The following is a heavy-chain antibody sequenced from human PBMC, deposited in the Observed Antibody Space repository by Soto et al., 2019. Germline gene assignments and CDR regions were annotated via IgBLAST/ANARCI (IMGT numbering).Heavy chain of an antibody. J-gene: IGHJ2*01. CDR3: ARFNWYFDL. CDR2: IYHSGSI. CDR1: GVSISSYF. Sequence: PSETLSLTCTVSGVSISSYFWSWIRQPPGKGLEYIGYIYHSGSINYNPSLKSRVTISLDTSTNQLSLNLNSVTAADTAIYYCARFNWYFDLWGRGTLVTVSS. V-gene: IGHV4-59*01.